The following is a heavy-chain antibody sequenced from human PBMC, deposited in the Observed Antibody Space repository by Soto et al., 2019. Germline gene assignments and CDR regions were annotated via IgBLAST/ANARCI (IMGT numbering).Heavy chain of an antibody. CDR2: VYYSGGS. CDR3: VKGGTSKFDP. CDR1: GGSISSYY. J-gene: IGHJ5*02. Sequence: SETLSLTCTVSGGSISSYYWSWIRQPPGKGLEWIGYVYYSGGSNYNPSLMSRATISVDTSNNQFFLNLRFATAADTAVYYCVKGGTSKFDPWGQGALVTVSS. D-gene: IGHD1-26*01. V-gene: IGHV4-59*01.